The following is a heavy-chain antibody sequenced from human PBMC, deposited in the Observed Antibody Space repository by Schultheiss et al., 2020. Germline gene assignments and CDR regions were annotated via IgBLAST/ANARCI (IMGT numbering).Heavy chain of an antibody. Sequence: ASVKVSCKASGGTFSSYAISWVRQAPGQGLEWMGIINPSGGSTSYAQKFQGRVTMTRNTSISTAYMELSSLRSEDTAVYYCARGRRERWLQLRHYYYMDVWGKGTTVTVSS. CDR1: GGTFSSYA. J-gene: IGHJ6*03. CDR3: ARGRRERWLQLRHYYYMDV. CDR2: INPSGGST. V-gene: IGHV1-8*02. D-gene: IGHD5-24*01.